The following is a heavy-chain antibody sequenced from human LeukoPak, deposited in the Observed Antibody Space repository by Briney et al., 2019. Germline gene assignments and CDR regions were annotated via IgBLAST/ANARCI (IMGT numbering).Heavy chain of an antibody. CDR2: ISAYNGNT. D-gene: IGHD6-13*01. V-gene: IGHV1-18*01. CDR1: GYTFTSYG. CDR3: ARIAAAGTPYYYGMDV. J-gene: IGHJ6*02. Sequence: ASVKVSCKASGYTFTSYGISWVRQAPGQGLEWMGWISAYNGNTNYAQKLQGRVTMTTDTSTSTAYMELRSLRSDDTAVYYCARIAAAGTPYYYGMDVWGQGTTVTVSS.